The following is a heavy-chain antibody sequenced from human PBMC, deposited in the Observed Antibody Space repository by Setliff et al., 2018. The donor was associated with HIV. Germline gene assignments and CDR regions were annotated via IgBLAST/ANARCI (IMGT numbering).Heavy chain of an antibody. CDR1: GGSISSDNYY. CDR3: ARAPLSRLRSYYYYYGMDV. J-gene: IGHJ6*02. Sequence: SETLSLTCTVSGGSISSDNYYWSWIRQPAGKGLEWIGRMYTSGSTNYNPSLKSRVTISVDTSKRQFSLKLSSVTAADTAVYYCARAPLSRLRSYYYYYGMDVWGQGTTVTVSS. CDR2: MYTSGST. D-gene: IGHD4-17*01. V-gene: IGHV4-61*02.